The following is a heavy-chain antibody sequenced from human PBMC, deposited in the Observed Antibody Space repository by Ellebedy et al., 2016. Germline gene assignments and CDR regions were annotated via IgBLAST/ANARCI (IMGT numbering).Heavy chain of an antibody. CDR1: GGSISSGTYY. CDR2: MSTSGNS. D-gene: IGHD3-3*01. Sequence: SETLSLTXTVSGGSISSGTYYWSWIRQPAGKGLEWIGRMSTSGNSIYDPSLKSRVIMSIDTSKNQFSLDLNSVTAADTAVYYCATLTIPGGSDFWGQGTLVTVSS. V-gene: IGHV4-61*02. CDR3: ATLTIPGGSDF. J-gene: IGHJ4*02.